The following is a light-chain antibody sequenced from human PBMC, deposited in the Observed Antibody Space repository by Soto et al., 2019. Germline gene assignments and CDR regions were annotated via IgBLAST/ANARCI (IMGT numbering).Light chain of an antibody. CDR2: GAS. J-gene: IGKJ1*01. Sequence: AIQMTQSPSSLSASVGDRVTISCRASQGIGNALGWYQQKPGEPPKXXIYGASNLQSGVPPRFSGSGSGTDFTLAISSLQPEDSATYYCLQDINYPWTFGQGTKVDIK. CDR3: LQDINYPWT. V-gene: IGKV1-6*01. CDR1: QGIGNA.